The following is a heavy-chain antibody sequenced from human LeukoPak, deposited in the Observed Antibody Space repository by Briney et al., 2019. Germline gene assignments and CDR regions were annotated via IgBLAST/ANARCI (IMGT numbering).Heavy chain of an antibody. V-gene: IGHV4-34*01. CDR2: INHSGST. J-gene: IGHJ5*02. Sequence: SETLSLTCAVYGGSFSGYYWSWIRQPPGKGLEWIGEINHSGSTNYNPSLKSRVTISVDTSKNQFSLELSSVTAADTAVYYCARPLRGYSYAGWFDPWGQGTLVTVSS. CDR3: ARPLRGYSYAGWFDP. CDR1: GGSFSGYY. D-gene: IGHD5-18*01.